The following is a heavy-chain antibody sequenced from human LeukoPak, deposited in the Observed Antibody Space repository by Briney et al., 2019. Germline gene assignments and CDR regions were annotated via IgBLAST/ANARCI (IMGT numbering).Heavy chain of an antibody. J-gene: IGHJ3*02. CDR1: GFTFSSYS. CDR3: ARGGIGGYCSSTSCPRRPNDAFDI. Sequence: GGSLRLSCAASGFTFSSYSMNWVRQAPGKGLEWGSSISSSSSYIYYADSVKGRFTISRDNAKNSLYLQMNSLRAEDTAVYYCARGGIGGYCSSTSCPRRPNDAFDIWGQGTMVTVSS. V-gene: IGHV3-21*01. D-gene: IGHD2-2*01. CDR2: ISSSSSYI.